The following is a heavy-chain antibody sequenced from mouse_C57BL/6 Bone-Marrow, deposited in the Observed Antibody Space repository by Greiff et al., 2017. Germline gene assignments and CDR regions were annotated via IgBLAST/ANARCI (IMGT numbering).Heavy chain of an antibody. Sequence: QVQLQQPGAELVMPGASVKLSCKASGYTFTSYWMHWVKQRPGQGLEWIGVINPSYSSTSYNQKFKGKSTLTVDKSSSTAYMQLSRLTSGDSAVYYGAKYYRNDCYSMDYWGQGTTLTVSS. CDR2: INPSYSST. V-gene: IGHV1-69*01. D-gene: IGHD2-12*01. CDR1: GYTFTSYW. J-gene: IGHJ4*01. CDR3: AKYYRNDCYSMDY.